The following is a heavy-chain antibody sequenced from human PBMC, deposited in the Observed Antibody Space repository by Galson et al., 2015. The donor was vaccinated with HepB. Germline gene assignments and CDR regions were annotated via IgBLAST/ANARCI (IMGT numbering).Heavy chain of an antibody. D-gene: IGHD2-2*02. CDR1: GYTFTGYY. V-gene: IGHV1-2*02. Sequence: SVKVSCKASGYTFTGYYMHWVRQAPGQGLEWMGWINPNSGGTNYAQKFQGRVTMTRDTSISTAYMELSGLRSDDTAVYYCARAWRRDIVVVPAAIELDYWGQGTLVTVSS. J-gene: IGHJ4*02. CDR3: ARAWRRDIVVVPAAIELDY. CDR2: INPNSGGT.